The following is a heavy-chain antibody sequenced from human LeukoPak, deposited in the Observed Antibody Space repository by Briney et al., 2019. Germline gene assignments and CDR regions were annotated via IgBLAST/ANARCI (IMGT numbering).Heavy chain of an antibody. CDR2: IKQDGSEK. CDR1: GFTFSSYW. J-gene: IGHJ6*02. CDR3: AREVSLGVYYYYGMDV. Sequence: PGGSLRLSCAASGFTFSSYWMSWVRQAPGKGLEWVANIKQDGSEKYYVDSVKGRFTISRDNAKNSLYLQMNSLRAEDTAVYYCAREVSLGVYYYYGMDVWGQGTTVTVSS. V-gene: IGHV3-7*01.